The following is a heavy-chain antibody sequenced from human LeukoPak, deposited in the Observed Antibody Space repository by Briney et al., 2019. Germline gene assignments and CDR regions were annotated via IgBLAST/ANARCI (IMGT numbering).Heavy chain of an antibody. CDR3: ATERYFDWLFEFEYYYYYGMDV. CDR2: IIPIFGTA. D-gene: IGHD3-9*01. Sequence: SVKVSCKASGGTFSSYAISWVRQAPGQGLEWMGGIIPIFGTANYAQKFQGRVTITADKSTSTAYMELSSLRSEDTAVYYCATERYFDWLFEFEYYYYYGMDVWGKGTTVTVSS. CDR1: GGTFSSYA. V-gene: IGHV1-69*06. J-gene: IGHJ6*04.